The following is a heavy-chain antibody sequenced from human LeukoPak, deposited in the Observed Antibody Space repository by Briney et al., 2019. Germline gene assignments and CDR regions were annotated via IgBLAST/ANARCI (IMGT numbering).Heavy chain of an antibody. CDR2: ISSSSSYI. V-gene: IGHV3-21*01. D-gene: IGHD3-16*02. Sequence: PGGSPRLSCAASGFTFSSYTMNWVRQAPGKGLEWVSSISSSSSYIYYADSVKGRFTISRDNAKNSLYLQMNSLRAEDTAVYYCARGGDYVWGSYRYDAFDIWGQGTMVTVSS. CDR3: ARGGDYVWGSYRYDAFDI. J-gene: IGHJ3*02. CDR1: GFTFSSYT.